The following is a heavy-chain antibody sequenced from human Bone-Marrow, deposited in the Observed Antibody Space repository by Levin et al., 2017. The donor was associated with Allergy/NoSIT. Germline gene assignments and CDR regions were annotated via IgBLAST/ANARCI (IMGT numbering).Heavy chain of an antibody. CDR2: MYDDGRT. V-gene: IGHV3-53*01. CDR1: GFTISSNY. D-gene: IGHD1-26*01. J-gene: IGHJ4*02. CDR3: AGGRIVGVPDY. Sequence: GGSLRLSCAASGFTISSNYMAWVRQAPGKGLEWVSIMYDDGRTWYGDSVKGRFTISRDNSKNTLYLYMNGLRADDTALYYCAGGRIVGVPDYWGQGTLVTVSS.